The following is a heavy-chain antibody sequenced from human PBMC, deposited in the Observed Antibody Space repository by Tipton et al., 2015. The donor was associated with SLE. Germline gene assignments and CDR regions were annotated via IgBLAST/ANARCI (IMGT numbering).Heavy chain of an antibody. CDR1: GGSISTYY. J-gene: IGHJ4*02. D-gene: IGHD3-22*01. CDR2: IYTSGST. V-gene: IGHV4-4*07. Sequence: TLSLTCTVSGGSISTYYWNWIRQPAGKGLELIGFIYTSGSTNYNPSLRSRVTMFVDKSKSHFSLELNSVAAADTAIYYCARLYSDDSGLYKFDLWGQGTLVTVSS. CDR3: ARLYSDDSGLYKFDL.